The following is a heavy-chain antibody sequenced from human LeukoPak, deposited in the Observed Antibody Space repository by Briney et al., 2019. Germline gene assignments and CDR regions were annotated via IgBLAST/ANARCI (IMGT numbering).Heavy chain of an antibody. CDR3: ARGGDYNTSPFDS. J-gene: IGHJ4*02. CDR2: IRRDGSDP. Sequence: GSLRLSCAASGFTFSTYWMHWVRQPPGKGLVWVSRIRRDGSDPTYADSVKGRFTISRDSAKNTLYLQMNSLRTEDTAVYYCARGGDYNTSPFDSWGQGTLVTVSS. CDR1: GFTFSTYW. D-gene: IGHD1-14*01. V-gene: IGHV3-74*03.